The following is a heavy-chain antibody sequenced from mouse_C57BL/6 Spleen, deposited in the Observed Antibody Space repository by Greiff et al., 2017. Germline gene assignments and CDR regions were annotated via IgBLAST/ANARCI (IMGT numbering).Heavy chain of an antibody. CDR3: ARRPYSNSPMDV. J-gene: IGHJ4*01. Sequence: VQLQQSGAELVRPGTSVKVSCKASGYAFTNYLIEWVKQRPGQGLEWIGVINPGSGGTNYNEKFKGKATLTADKSSSTAYMQLSSLTSEDSAVYFCARRPYSNSPMDVWGQGTSVTVSS. CDR1: GYAFTNYL. V-gene: IGHV1-54*01. D-gene: IGHD2-5*01. CDR2: INPGSGGT.